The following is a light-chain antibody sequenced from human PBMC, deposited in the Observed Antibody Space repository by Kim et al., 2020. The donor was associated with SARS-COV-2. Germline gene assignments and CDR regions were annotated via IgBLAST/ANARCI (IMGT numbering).Light chain of an antibody. CDR1: SGGIASNY. CDR3: QSYDSSIPYV. J-gene: IGLJ1*01. V-gene: IGLV6-57*03. Sequence: KPVISACPRSSGGIASNYVQWYQQRPGRAPTTVMYEDIQRPSGVPGRFSGSIDSSSNSASLTIYGLKTKNEADYYCQSYDSSIPYVFGTGTKVTVL. CDR2: EDI.